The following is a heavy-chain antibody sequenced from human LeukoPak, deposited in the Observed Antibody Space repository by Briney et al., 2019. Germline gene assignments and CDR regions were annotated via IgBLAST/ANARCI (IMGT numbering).Heavy chain of an antibody. CDR2: IIPIFGIA. D-gene: IGHD1-26*01. V-gene: IGHV1-69*04. J-gene: IGHJ3*02. CDR1: GGTFSSYA. Sequence: ASVKVSCKASGGTFSSYAISWVRQAPGQGLEWMGRIIPIFGIANYAQKFQGRVTITADKSTSTAYMELSSLRSEDTAVYYCARDIGWELLLEAFDIWGQGTMVTVSS. CDR3: ARDIGWELLLEAFDI.